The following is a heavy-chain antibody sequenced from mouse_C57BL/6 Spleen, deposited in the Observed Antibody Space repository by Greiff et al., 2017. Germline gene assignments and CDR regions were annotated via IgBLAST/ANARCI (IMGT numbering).Heavy chain of an antibody. CDR1: GYTFTSYW. D-gene: IGHD2-1*01. CDR2: IDPSDSET. Sequence: QVQLQQPGAELVRPGSSVKLSCQASGYTFTSYWMPWVKQRPIQGLEWIGNIDPSDSETHNNQKFKDTATLTVDKSSSTSYMQLSSLTSEDSAVSYCARGDGNLWYFDVGGTGTTVTVSA. CDR3: ARGDGNLWYFDV. V-gene: IGHV1-52*01. J-gene: IGHJ1*03.